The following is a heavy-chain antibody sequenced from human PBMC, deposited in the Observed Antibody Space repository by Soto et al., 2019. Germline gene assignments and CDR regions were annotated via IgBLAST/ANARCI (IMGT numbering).Heavy chain of an antibody. D-gene: IGHD1-26*01. CDR2: IYFDGITA. J-gene: IGHJ4*02. Sequence: PGGSLRLSCTASGFTFNTHLMHWVRQAPGKGLVWVSRIYFDGITANYADSVKGRLTVSRDNAKNTVYLHVNTLRDEDTAVYYCARGGAMGVDYWGQGTLVTVSS. V-gene: IGHV3-74*01. CDR3: ARGGAMGVDY. CDR1: GFTFNTHL.